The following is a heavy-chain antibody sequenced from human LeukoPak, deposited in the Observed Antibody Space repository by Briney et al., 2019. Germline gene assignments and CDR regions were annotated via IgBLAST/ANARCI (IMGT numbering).Heavy chain of an antibody. CDR3: AREGEATYYYDSSGYYYLPDY. CDR1: GFTFSIYV. CDR2: ITSSGGST. J-gene: IGHJ4*02. V-gene: IGHV3-23*01. Sequence: GGSLRLSCAASGFTFSIYVMSWVRQAPGKGLEWVSSITSSGGSTYYADSVKGRFTISRDNSKNTLYLQMNSLRAEDTAVYYCAREGEATYYYDSSGYYYLPDYWGQGTLVTVSS. D-gene: IGHD3-22*01.